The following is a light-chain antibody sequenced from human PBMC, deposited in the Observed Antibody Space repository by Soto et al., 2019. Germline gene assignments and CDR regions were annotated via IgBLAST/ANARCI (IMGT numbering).Light chain of an antibody. J-gene: IGKJ5*01. Sequence: DIQMTQSPSSVSASIGDRVSITCRASQGISTYLGWCQQKPGKAPKLLIYAASSLQTGVPSRFSGSGSGTDFTLTISSLQPEDFGTYYCQQAISFPITFGQGTRLEI. V-gene: IGKV1-12*01. CDR3: QQAISFPIT. CDR2: AAS. CDR1: QGISTY.